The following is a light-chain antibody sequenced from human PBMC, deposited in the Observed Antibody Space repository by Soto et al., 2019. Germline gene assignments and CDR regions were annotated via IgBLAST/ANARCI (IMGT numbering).Light chain of an antibody. Sequence: DIQMTQSPSSVSAFVGDRVTITCRASQGINTWLAWYQKKPGKAPKLLMYSASILHTGVSSRFTGGGSGTEFTLTINSLQPEDFATYYCQQSDTLPITFGGGTKVDIK. CDR3: QQSDTLPIT. V-gene: IGKV1-12*01. J-gene: IGKJ4*01. CDR2: SAS. CDR1: QGINTW.